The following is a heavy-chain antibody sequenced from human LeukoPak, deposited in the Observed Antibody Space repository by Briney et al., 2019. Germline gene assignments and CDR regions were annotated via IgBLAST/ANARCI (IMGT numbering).Heavy chain of an antibody. D-gene: IGHD3-22*01. CDR1: GFTFSRNG. Sequence: GGSLRLSCTASGFTFSRNGMHWVRQAPGKGLEWVAFIKRDESEKWYLNSVRGRFTISRDNSKNTLYLQMNSLRAEDTAVYYCARDSYYDSSGYPDAFDIWGQGTMVTVSS. V-gene: IGHV3-30*12. CDR2: IKRDESEK. CDR3: ARDSYYDSSGYPDAFDI. J-gene: IGHJ3*02.